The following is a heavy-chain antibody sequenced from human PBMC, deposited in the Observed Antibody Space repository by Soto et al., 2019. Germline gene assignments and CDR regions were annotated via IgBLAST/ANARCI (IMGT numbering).Heavy chain of an antibody. CDR2: IYHSGST. D-gene: IGHD3-9*01. V-gene: IGHV4-4*02. CDR3: ARSQYFDWLLPKYGMDV. CDR1: GGSISSSNW. J-gene: IGHJ6*02. Sequence: KASETLSLTCAVSGGSISSSNWWSWVRQPPGKGLEWIGEIYHSGSTNYNPSLKSRVTISVDKSKNQFSLKLSSVTAADTAVYYCARSQYFDWLLPKYGMDVWGQGTTVTVSS.